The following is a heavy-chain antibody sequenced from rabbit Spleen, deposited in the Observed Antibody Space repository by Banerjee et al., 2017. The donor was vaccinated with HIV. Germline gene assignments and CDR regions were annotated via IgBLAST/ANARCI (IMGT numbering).Heavy chain of an antibody. CDR1: GFSFSSNW. D-gene: IGHD1-1*01. CDR2: IDTSNGDT. V-gene: IGHV1S45*01. Sequence: EESGGDLVQPEGSLTLTCTVSGFSFSSNWICWVRQAPGKGLEWIACIDTSNGDTDYANWPKGRFTISKASSTTVTLQMTSLTVADTATYFCARNYVNAFDPWGQGTLVTV. CDR3: ARNYVNAFDP. J-gene: IGHJ2*01.